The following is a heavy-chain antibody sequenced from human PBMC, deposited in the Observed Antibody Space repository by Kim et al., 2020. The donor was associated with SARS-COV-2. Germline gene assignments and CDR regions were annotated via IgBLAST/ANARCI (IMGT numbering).Heavy chain of an antibody. CDR3: ARGLLHYGDYPRGFDP. V-gene: IGHV4-34*01. CDR2: INHSGST. J-gene: IGHJ5*02. CDR1: GGSFSGYY. Sequence: SETLSLTCAVYGGSFSGYYWSWIRQPPGKGLEWIGEINHSGSTNYNPSLKSRVTISVDTSKNQFSLKLSSVTAADTAVYYCARGLLHYGDYPRGFDPWGQGTLVTVSS. D-gene: IGHD4-17*01.